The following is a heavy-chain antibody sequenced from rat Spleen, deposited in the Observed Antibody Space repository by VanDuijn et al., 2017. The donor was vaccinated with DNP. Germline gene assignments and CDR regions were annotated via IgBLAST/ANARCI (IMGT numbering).Heavy chain of an antibody. Sequence: EVQLVESGGGLVQPGRSLKLSCAASGFTFSNYGMAWVRQAPTKGLEWVASISPSGGSTYYRDSVKGRFTISRDNAKSTLYLQMNSLRSEDMATYYCVRWNSGHFDYWGQGVMVTVSS. V-gene: IGHV5S13*01. D-gene: IGHD4-3*01. CDR1: GFTFSNYG. CDR2: ISPSGGST. CDR3: VRWNSGHFDY. J-gene: IGHJ2*01.